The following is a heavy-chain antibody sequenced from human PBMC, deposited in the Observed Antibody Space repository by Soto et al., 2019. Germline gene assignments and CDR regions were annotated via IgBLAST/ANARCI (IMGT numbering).Heavy chain of an antibody. Sequence: EVQVVESGGDLVQPGGSLRLSCAASGFNVNSDYMNWVRQAPGKGLVWGSVIYRDGSRYYADSVKGSFSITRDNSKKMLKLEKSSLRAEDTAAYYCARNPGLSNGMKAWDQGTTVTVSS. CDR3: ARNPGLSNGMKA. CDR1: GFNVNSDY. J-gene: IGHJ6*02. D-gene: IGHD3-3*02. V-gene: IGHV3-66*01. CDR2: IYRDGSR.